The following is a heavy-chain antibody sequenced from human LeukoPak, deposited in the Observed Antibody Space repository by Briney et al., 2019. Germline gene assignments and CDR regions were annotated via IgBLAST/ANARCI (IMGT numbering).Heavy chain of an antibody. D-gene: IGHD2-15*01. CDR2: ISGSGGST. CDR1: GFTFSSYA. V-gene: IGHV3-23*01. CDR3: AKDPRGYCSGGSCLEYYIDY. Sequence: GGSLRLSCAASGFTFSSYAMSWVRQAPGKGLEWVSDISGSGGSTYYADSVKGRFTISRHNSKNTLYLQMNSLRAEDTAVYYCAKDPRGYCSGGSCLEYYIDYWGQGTLVTVSS. J-gene: IGHJ4*02.